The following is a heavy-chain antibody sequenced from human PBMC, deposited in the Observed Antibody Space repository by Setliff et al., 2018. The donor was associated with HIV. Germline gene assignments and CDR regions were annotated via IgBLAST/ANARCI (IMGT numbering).Heavy chain of an antibody. V-gene: IGHV1-8*02. D-gene: IGHD2-8*02. Sequence: GASVKVSCKASGYTFTSYDINWVRQATGQGLEWMGWMNPNSGNTGYAQKFQGRVTMARNTSISTAYMELSSLRSEDTAVYYCARRITGLDAFDIWGQGTMVTVSS. CDR1: GYTFTSYD. CDR3: ARRITGLDAFDI. J-gene: IGHJ3*02. CDR2: MNPNSGNT.